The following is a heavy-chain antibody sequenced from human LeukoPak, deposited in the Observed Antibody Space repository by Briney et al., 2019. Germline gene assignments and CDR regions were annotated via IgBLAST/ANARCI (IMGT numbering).Heavy chain of an antibody. CDR1: GFTFSSYW. D-gene: IGHD3-9*01. CDR2: IKQDGSEK. Sequence: GGSLRLSCAASGFTFSSYWMSWVRQAPGKGLEWVANIKQDGSEKYYVDSVKGRFTISRDNSKNTLYLQMNSLRAEDTAVYYCAKVLRYFDWCFDYWGQGTLVTVSS. V-gene: IGHV3-7*03. J-gene: IGHJ4*02. CDR3: AKVLRYFDWCFDY.